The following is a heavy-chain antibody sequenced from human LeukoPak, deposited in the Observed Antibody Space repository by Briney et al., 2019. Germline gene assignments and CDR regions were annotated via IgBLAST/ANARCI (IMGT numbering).Heavy chain of an antibody. J-gene: IGHJ6*02. D-gene: IGHD3-3*01. V-gene: IGHV3-9*01. CDR3: AKDIGVFWSGYYYYGMDV. CDR2: ISWNSGSI. CDR1: GFTFDDYA. Sequence: GRSLRLSCAASGFTFDDYAMHWVRQAPGKVLEWVSGISWNSGSIGYADSVKGRFTISRDNAKNSLYLQMNSLRAEDTALYYCAKDIGVFWSGYYYYGMDVWGQGTTVTVSS.